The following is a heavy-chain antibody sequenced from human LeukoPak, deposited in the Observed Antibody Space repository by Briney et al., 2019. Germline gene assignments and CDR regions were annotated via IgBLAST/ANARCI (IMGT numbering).Heavy chain of an antibody. CDR3: AKDIVGSSHDAFDI. V-gene: IGHV3-9*01. Sequence: PGGSLRLSCAASGFTFSSYAMSWVRQAPGKGLEWVSGISWNSGSIGYADSVKGRFTISRDNAKNSLYLQMNSLRAEDTALYYCAKDIVGSSHDAFDIWGQGTMVTVSS. D-gene: IGHD6-13*01. J-gene: IGHJ3*02. CDR2: ISWNSGSI. CDR1: GFTFSSYA.